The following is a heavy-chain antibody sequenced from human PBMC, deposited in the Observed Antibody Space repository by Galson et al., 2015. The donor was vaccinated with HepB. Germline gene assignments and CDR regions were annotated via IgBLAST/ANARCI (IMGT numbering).Heavy chain of an antibody. CDR2: IIPILGIA. D-gene: IGHD3-10*01. Sequence: SVKVSCKASGGTFSSYAISWVRQAPGQGLEWMGRIIPILGIAKYAQKFQGRVTITADKSTSTAYMELRSLRSDDTAVYYCARVRFGELSGYWGQGTLVTVSS. V-gene: IGHV1-69*04. CDR1: GGTFSSYA. CDR3: ARVRFGELSGY. J-gene: IGHJ4*02.